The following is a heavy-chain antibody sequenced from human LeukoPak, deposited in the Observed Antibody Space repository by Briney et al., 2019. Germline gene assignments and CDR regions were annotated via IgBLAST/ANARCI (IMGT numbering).Heavy chain of an antibody. V-gene: IGHV3-21*01. Sequence: GGSLRLSCAASGFTFSTYSMNWVRQAPGKGLEWLSSITRSSYIYYADSVKGRFTISRDNAKNSLYLQMNSLRAEDTAVYYCARRAGAYSHPYDYWGQGTLVTVSS. J-gene: IGHJ4*02. CDR2: ITRSSYI. CDR3: ARRAGAYSHPYDY. CDR1: GFTFSTYS. D-gene: IGHD4/OR15-4a*01.